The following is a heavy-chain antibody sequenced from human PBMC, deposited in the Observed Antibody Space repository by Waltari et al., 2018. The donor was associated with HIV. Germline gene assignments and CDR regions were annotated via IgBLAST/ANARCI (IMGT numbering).Heavy chain of an antibody. Sequence: QVQLVQSVAEIKKPRASVRVSCRASGYSFIDFDINWGRRAPGRGLEWVGVMNPENGDAGYGHKFKGRFTLTRYTTTDTAYMDVTNLKAEDTAIYYCTKGRRGALFGDEWGQGTLVTVSS. CDR1: GYSFIDFD. CDR3: TKGRRGALFGDE. CDR2: MNPENGDA. V-gene: IGHV1-8*02. D-gene: IGHD3-3*01. J-gene: IGHJ4*02.